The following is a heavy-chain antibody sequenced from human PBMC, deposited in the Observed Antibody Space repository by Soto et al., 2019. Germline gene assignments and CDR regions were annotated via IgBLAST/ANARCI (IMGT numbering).Heavy chain of an antibody. CDR3: ARCLFSNGARFDP. CDR2: IYYSGTT. Sequence: SETLSLTCTVSGGSISTYYWSWIRQPPGKGLEWIGYIYYSGTTNYNPSLKSRVTISVDTSKNQFSLKLSSVTAADTAVYYCARCLFSNGARFDPWGQGTLVTVSS. D-gene: IGHD6-25*01. V-gene: IGHV4-59*01. J-gene: IGHJ5*02. CDR1: GGSISTYY.